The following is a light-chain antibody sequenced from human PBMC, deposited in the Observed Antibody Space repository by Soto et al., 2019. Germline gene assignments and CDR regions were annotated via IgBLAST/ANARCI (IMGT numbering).Light chain of an antibody. CDR3: TSFSRSTSLYV. V-gene: IGLV2-14*01. Sequence: QSGPTHPGSVSRSLGQSIPLSCTGTTREMAGCNYISWYQQLPGKAPLHMIYQVTIRPLGITQRFSGSKSVDTAPLTISGLHAEDDPDYYCTSFSRSTSLYVFGTGTKGTDL. J-gene: IGLJ1*01. CDR2: QVT. CDR1: TREMAGCNY.